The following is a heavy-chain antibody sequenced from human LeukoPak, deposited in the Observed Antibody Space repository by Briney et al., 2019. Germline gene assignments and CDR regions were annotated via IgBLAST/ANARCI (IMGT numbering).Heavy chain of an antibody. CDR1: GFTFDDYA. D-gene: IGHD6-19*01. V-gene: IGHV3-9*01. Sequence: GGSLRLSCAASGFTFDDYAMHWVRQPPGKGLEWVSGISWNSGSIGYADSVKGRFTISRDNAKNSLYLQMNSLRAEDTALYYCARRSGIAVAGAFDYWGQGTLVTVSS. CDR3: ARRSGIAVAGAFDY. J-gene: IGHJ4*02. CDR2: ISWNSGSI.